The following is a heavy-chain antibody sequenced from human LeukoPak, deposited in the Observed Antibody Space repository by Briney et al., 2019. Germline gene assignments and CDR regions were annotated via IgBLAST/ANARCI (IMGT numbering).Heavy chain of an antibody. Sequence: GGSLRLSCAASGFTFSSYAMSWVRQAPGKGLEWVSAISGSGGSTYYADSVKGRFTISRDNSKNTLYLQMNSLRAEDTAVYYCAKDPYDSSGYYFSLPDYWGQGTLVTVSS. CDR1: GFTFSSYA. D-gene: IGHD3-22*01. CDR3: AKDPYDSSGYYFSLPDY. V-gene: IGHV3-23*01. CDR2: ISGSGGST. J-gene: IGHJ4*02.